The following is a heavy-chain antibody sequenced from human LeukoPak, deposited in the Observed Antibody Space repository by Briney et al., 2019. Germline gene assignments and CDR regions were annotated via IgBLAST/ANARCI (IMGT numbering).Heavy chain of an antibody. D-gene: IGHD6-13*01. CDR1: GFTFSCYA. CDR2: ISGGST. J-gene: IGHJ4*02. V-gene: IGHV3-23*01. Sequence: GGSLRLSCAASGFTFSCYAMSWVRQAPGKGLEWVSTISGGSTYYTDSVKGRFTISRDNSKDTLYLQMDSLRAEDTAVYYCAKGDSNSYYCYFGFWGQGTLVTVSS. CDR3: AKGDSNSYYCYFGF.